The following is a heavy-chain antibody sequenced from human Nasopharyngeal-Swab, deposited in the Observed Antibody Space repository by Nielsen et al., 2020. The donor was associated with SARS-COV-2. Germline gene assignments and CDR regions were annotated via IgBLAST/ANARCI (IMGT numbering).Heavy chain of an antibody. CDR1: GFTFSSYA. V-gene: IGHV3-30-3*01. D-gene: IGHD2-15*01. Sequence: SCAASGFTFSSYAMHWVRQAPGKGLEWVAVISYDGSNKYYADSVKGRFTISRDNSKNTLYLQMNSLRAEDTAVYYCARDPEGYCSGGSCNMFDYWGQGTLVTVSS. CDR2: ISYDGSNK. CDR3: ARDPEGYCSGGSCNMFDY. J-gene: IGHJ4*02.